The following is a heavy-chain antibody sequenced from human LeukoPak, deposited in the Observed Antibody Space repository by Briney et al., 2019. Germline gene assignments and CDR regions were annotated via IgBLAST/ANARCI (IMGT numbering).Heavy chain of an antibody. V-gene: IGHV5-51*01. Sequence: GESLKISCKASGYSFTDYWIVWVRQMPGKGLEWMGAIYPGDSDTRYSPSLDGQVTISADKSVSTTYLQWSSLQASDTAMYYCARPSSLFGGTSEDYWGQGTLVTVSS. D-gene: IGHD4-23*01. CDR1: GYSFTDYW. J-gene: IGHJ4*02. CDR3: ARPSSLFGGTSEDY. CDR2: IYPGDSDT.